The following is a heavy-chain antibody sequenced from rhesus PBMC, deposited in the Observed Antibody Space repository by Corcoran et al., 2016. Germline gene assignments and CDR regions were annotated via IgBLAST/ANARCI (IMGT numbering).Heavy chain of an antibody. Sequence: EVQLVESGGGLVQPGGSLRLSCAASGFTFSSYDMSWVRQAPGKGLAWVSYISYTGETSSYADARKGRFTSSRDNAKNSLSLKMSSLRAEDTAGYYCTRGKGYCSGGVCYADQYFDYWGQGVLVTVSS. J-gene: IGHJ4*01. V-gene: IGHV3-136*01. D-gene: IGHD2-8*01. CDR2: ISYTGETS. CDR1: GFTFSSYD. CDR3: TRGKGYCSGGVCYADQYFDY.